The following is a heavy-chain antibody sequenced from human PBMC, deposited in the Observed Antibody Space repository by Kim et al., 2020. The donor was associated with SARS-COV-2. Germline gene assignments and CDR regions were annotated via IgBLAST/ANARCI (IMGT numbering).Heavy chain of an antibody. CDR2: ISAYNGNT. CDR1: GYTFTSYG. D-gene: IGHD2-21*02. CDR3: ARGILGSNCGGDCYSSVDY. Sequence: ASVKVSCKASGYTFTSYGISWVRQAPGQGLEWMGWISAYNGNTNYAQKLQGRVTMTTDTSTSTAYMELRSLRSDDTAVYYCARGILGSNCGGDCYSSVDYWGQGTLVTVSS. J-gene: IGHJ4*02. V-gene: IGHV1-18*01.